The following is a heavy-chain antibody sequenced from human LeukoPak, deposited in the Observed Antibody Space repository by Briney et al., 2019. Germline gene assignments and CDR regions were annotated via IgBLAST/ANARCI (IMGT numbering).Heavy chain of an antibody. V-gene: IGHV1-2*02. CDR2: INPNSGGT. CDR1: GYTFTGYY. CDR3: ARVRFGYYYYYMDV. D-gene: IGHD3-10*01. Sequence: ASVKVSCKASGYTFTGYYMHWVRQAPGQGLEWMGWINPNSGGTNYAQKFQGRVTMTRDTSISTAYMELSRLRSDDTAVYYCARVRFGYYYYYMDVWGKGTTVTISS. J-gene: IGHJ6*03.